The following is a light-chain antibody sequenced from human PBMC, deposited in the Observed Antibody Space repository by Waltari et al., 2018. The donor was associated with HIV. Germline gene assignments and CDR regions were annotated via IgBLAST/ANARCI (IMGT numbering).Light chain of an antibody. Sequence: SVLTQPPSVSAAPGQKVTIPCSGSNSHIGKHFVSWYQQHPGTAPQLLIYGNNKRPSGIPDLFSGTKSCTSATLGITGLQTGDEADYYCGTWDNSLSAGGVFGGGTKVTVL. J-gene: IGLJ3*02. CDR3: GTWDNSLSAGGV. CDR1: NSHIGKHF. V-gene: IGLV1-51*01. CDR2: GNN.